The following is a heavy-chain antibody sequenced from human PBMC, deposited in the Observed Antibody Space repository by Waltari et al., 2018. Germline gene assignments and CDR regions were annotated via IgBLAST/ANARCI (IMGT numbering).Heavy chain of an antibody. V-gene: IGHV3-23*01. Sequence: EVQLLESGGGLVQPGGSLRLSCAASGFTFSSYVMSWVRQARGKGLEWVSTITVSGNTYSADSVKGRFTISRENSKNTLYLQMNSRRAEDTAVYFCARDVSSTWYNSFDPWGQGTLVTVSS. J-gene: IGHJ5*02. D-gene: IGHD6-13*01. CDR2: ITVSGNT. CDR1: GFTFSSYV. CDR3: ARDVSSTWYNSFDP.